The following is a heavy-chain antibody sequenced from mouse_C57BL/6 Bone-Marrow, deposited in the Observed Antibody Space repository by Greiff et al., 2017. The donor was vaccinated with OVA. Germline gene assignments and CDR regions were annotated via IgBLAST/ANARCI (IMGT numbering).Heavy chain of an antibody. J-gene: IGHJ3*01. CDR2: IDPENGDT. CDR1: GFNIKDDY. CDR3: TTQDYAWCAY. D-gene: IGHD2-4*01. V-gene: IGHV14-4*01. Sequence: EVQLQQSGAELVRPGASVKLSCTASGFNIKDDYMHWVKQRREQGLEWIGWIDPENGDTEDASKFQGKATITADTSSNTAYLQLSSLTSEGTAVYYCTTQDYAWCAYWGQGTLVTVSA.